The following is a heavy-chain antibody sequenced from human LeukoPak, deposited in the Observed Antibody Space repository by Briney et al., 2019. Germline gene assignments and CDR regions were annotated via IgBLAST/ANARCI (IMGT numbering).Heavy chain of an antibody. CDR1: GGTFSSFA. D-gene: IGHD1-26*01. V-gene: IGHV1-69*01. CDR2: IIPIFGTP. J-gene: IGHJ4*02. CDR3: AGGSVVGATYFDC. Sequence: ASVKVSCKASGGTFSSFAINWVRQAPGQGLEVMGGIIPIFGTPNYAQKFQGRLTITADESTSTAYMELSSLRSENTAVYYCAGGSVVGATYFDCWGQGTLVTVSS.